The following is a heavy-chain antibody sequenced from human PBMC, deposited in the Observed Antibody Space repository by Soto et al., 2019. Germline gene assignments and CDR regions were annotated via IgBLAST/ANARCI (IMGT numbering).Heavy chain of an antibody. CDR1: GFPFSDHY. Sequence: GGSLRLSCAASGFPFSDHYMDWVRQAPGKGLEWVGRTRNKANSYTTEYAASVKGRFAISRDDSKNSLYLQMNSLKTEDTAVYYCARDRYLTVTRSWHFDLWGRGTLVTVSS. CDR2: TRNKANSYTT. V-gene: IGHV3-72*01. D-gene: IGHD4-17*01. CDR3: ARDRYLTVTRSWHFDL. J-gene: IGHJ2*01.